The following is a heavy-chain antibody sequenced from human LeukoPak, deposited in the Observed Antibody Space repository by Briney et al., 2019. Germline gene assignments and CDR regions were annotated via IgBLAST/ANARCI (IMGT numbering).Heavy chain of an antibody. Sequence: ASVRVSCKASGYTFTSYGISWVRQAPGQGLEWMGWISAYNGNTNYAQKLQGRVTITADESTSTAYMELSSLRSEDTAVYYCARAGYSGSYLDAFDIWGQGTMVTVSS. CDR3: ARAGYSGSYLDAFDI. CDR1: GYTFTSYG. V-gene: IGHV1-18*01. D-gene: IGHD1-26*01. J-gene: IGHJ3*02. CDR2: ISAYNGNT.